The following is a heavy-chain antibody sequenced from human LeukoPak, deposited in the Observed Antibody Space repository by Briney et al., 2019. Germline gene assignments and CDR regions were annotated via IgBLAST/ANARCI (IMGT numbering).Heavy chain of an antibody. CDR3: ARIPGYFMLSCFDY. D-gene: IGHD2-8*01. V-gene: IGHV3-48*04. J-gene: IGHJ4*02. CDR2: ISSRGSTI. CDR1: GFTFGSYG. Sequence: GGSLRLSCAASGFTFGSYGMHWVRQAPGKGLEWVSYISSRGSTIYYADSVKGRFTISRDNAKNSLYLQMNGLRAEDTAVYYCARIPGYFMLSCFDYWGQGTLVSVSS.